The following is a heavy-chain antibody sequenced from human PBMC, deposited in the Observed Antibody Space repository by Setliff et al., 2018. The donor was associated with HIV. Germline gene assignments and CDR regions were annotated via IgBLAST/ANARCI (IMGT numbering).Heavy chain of an antibody. CDR2: IRTKTDGGTT. V-gene: IGHV3-15*07. D-gene: IGHD6-13*01. CDR3: STRLRWSPEKIDY. CDR1: GFTFSNAW. Sequence: GGSLRLSCAASGFTFSNAWMNWVRQAPGKGLEWLGRIRTKTDGGTTDYAAPVKGRFTISRDDSKNMLFLQMNSLNPEDTAVYYCSTRLRWSPEKIDYWGQGTLVTVSS. J-gene: IGHJ4*02.